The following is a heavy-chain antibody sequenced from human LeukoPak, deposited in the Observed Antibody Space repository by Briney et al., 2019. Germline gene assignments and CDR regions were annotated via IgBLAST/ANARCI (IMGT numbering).Heavy chain of an antibody. CDR1: GGSISSYY. D-gene: IGHD3-22*01. CDR3: ARDHYYDSSGLNWFDP. Sequence: PSETLSLTCTVSGGSISSYYWSWIRQPPGKGLERIWYIYYSGSTNYNPSLKSRVTISVDTSKNQFSLKLSSVTAADTAVYYCARDHYYDSSGLNWFDPWGQGTLVTVSS. J-gene: IGHJ5*02. V-gene: IGHV4-59*01. CDR2: IYYSGST.